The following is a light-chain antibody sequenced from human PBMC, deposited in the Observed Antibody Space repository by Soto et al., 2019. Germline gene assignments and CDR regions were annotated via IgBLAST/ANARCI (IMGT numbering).Light chain of an antibody. J-gene: IGKJ3*01. Sequence: EIVLTQSPATLSLSPGDRATLSCRASQSVSSYLAWYQQKSGQAPRLLIYDASNRATDIPARFSGSGSGTDFTLTISSLEPEDFAVYYCQQRNSWPPTFGPGTKVDIK. CDR3: QQRNSWPPT. V-gene: IGKV3-11*01. CDR2: DAS. CDR1: QSVSSY.